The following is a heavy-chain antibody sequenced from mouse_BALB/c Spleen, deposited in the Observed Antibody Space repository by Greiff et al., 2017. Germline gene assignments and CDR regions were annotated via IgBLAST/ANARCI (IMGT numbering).Heavy chain of an antibody. J-gene: IGHJ4*01. CDR2: INPYNGAT. CDR1: GYSFTGYY. D-gene: IGHD4-1*01. V-gene: IGHV1-26*01. Sequence: EVQLQQSGPELVKPGASVKISCKASGYSFTGYYMHWVKQSHVKSLEWIGRINPYNGATSYNQNFKDKASLTVDKSSSTAYMELHSLTSEDSAVYYCARNCYYAMDYWGQGTSVTVSS. CDR3: ARNCYYAMDY.